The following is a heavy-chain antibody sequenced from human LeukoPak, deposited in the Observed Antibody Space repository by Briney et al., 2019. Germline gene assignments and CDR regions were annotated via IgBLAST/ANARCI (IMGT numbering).Heavy chain of an antibody. Sequence: TLSLTCTVSGGSISSGGYYWSWIRQHPGKGLEWIGYIYCSGSTYYNPPLKSRVTISVDTSKNQFSLKLSSVTAADTAVYYCANGAHSPGVFDYWGQGTLVTVSS. J-gene: IGHJ4*02. V-gene: IGHV4-31*03. CDR3: ANGAHSPGVFDY. CDR1: GGSISSGGYY. D-gene: IGHD3-10*01. CDR2: IYCSGST.